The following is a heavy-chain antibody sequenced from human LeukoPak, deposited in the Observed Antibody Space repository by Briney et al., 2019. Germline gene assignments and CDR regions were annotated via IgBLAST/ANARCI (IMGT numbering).Heavy chain of an antibody. D-gene: IGHD3-22*01. Sequence: PGRSLRLSCAASGFTFDDYAMHWVRHAPGKGLEWVSGISWNSGSIGYADYMKGRFTISRDKAKNSLYLQMNSLRAEDTALYYCAKAALWLVIYLDVSGQGTTVTVSS. CDR1: GFTFDDYA. CDR2: ISWNSGSI. CDR3: AKAALWLVIYLDV. J-gene: IGHJ6*02. V-gene: IGHV3-9*01.